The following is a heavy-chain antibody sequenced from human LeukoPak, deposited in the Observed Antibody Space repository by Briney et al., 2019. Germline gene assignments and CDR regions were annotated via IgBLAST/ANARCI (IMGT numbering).Heavy chain of an antibody. CDR3: ARGNPYDSSGYYYFNDY. CDR2: INHSGST. V-gene: IGHV4-34*01. CDR1: GGSFSGYY. J-gene: IGHJ4*02. Sequence: PSETLSLTCAVYGGSFSGYYWSWIRQPPGKGLEWIGEINHSGSTNYNPSLKSRVTISVDTSKNQFSLKLSSVTAADTAVYYCARGNPYDSSGYYYFNDYGGQGTLVTVSS. D-gene: IGHD3-22*01.